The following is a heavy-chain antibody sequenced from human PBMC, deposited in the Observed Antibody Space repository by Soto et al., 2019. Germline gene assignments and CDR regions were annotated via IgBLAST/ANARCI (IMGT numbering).Heavy chain of an antibody. D-gene: IGHD3-10*01. CDR2: INHSGST. CDR3: ARSVKLLWFGETPRFYY. J-gene: IGHJ4*02. CDR1: GGSFSGYY. V-gene: IGHV4-34*01. Sequence: QVQLQQWGAGLLKPSETLSLTCAVYGGSFSGYYWSWIRQPPGKGLEWIGEINHSGSTNYNPSLKSRVTISVDTSKNQVSLKLSSVTAADTAVYYCARSVKLLWFGETPRFYYWGQGTLVTVSS.